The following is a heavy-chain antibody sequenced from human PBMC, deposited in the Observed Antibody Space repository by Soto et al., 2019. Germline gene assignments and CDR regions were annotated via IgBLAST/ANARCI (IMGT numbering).Heavy chain of an antibody. J-gene: IGHJ6*02. V-gene: IGHV2-26*01. CDR3: ARNPRTNYYPFYYFGLDV. CDR1: GFSLSSSGMG. D-gene: IGHD3-10*01. Sequence: QVTLKESGPVLVEPTKTLTLTCTVSGFSLSSSGMGVSWIRQPPGKALEWLAHIFSDDDKSYRASLKSRLTISKDTSKSQVVLTMTNMDPVDTATYYCARNPRTNYYPFYYFGLDVWGQGTTVTVSS. CDR2: IFSDDDK.